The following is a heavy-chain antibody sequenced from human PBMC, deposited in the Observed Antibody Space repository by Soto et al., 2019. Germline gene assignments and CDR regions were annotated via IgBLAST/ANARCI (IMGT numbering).Heavy chain of an antibody. D-gene: IGHD3-16*02. CDR3: AEDYHYGDRDPRGRID. Sequence: QMQLVQSGPEVKKPGTSVTVSCQASGFTFTHSAIQWVRQARGQSLEWIGWIVVGSGNTNYTPKFQERVSITWHISTFTAYMKLSSLRSEDTAVYYCAEDYHYGDRDPRGRIDRGQGTQVTV. CDR2: IVVGSGNT. CDR1: GFTFTHSA. J-gene: IGHJ4*02. V-gene: IGHV1-58*02.